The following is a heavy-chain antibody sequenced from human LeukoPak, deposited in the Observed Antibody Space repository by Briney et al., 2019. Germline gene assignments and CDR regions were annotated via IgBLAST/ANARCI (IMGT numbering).Heavy chain of an antibody. CDR1: EYTFTSYD. D-gene: IGHD2-15*01. J-gene: IGHJ5*02. CDR3: ARKNYCSGGSCYSRGWFDP. CDR2: MNPNSGNT. Sequence: ASVKVSCKASEYTFTSYDINWVRRATGQGLEWMGWMNPNSGNTVYAQKFQGGVTMTRDTSISTAYMELSSLRSEDTAMYYCARKNYCSGGSCYSRGWFDPWGQGTLVTVSS. V-gene: IGHV1-8*01.